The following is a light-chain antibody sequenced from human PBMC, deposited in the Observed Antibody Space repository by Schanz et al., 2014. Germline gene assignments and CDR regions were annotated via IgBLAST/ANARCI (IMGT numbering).Light chain of an antibody. CDR2: DVH. J-gene: IGLJ3*02. Sequence: QSALIQPPSVSGSPGQSVTISCTGTTDVDYGNFVSWYQQHPGKAPKLIIYDVHHRPSGVSNRFSGSKTGDTASLTISGLQAEDEADYYCASYTTTTSLFGGGTKLTVL. CDR3: ASYTTTTSL. CDR1: TDVDYGNF. V-gene: IGLV2-14*03.